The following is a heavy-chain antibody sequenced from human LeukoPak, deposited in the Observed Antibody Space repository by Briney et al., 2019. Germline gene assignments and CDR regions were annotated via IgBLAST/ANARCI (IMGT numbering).Heavy chain of an antibody. D-gene: IGHD2/OR15-2a*01. CDR1: GGSISSHY. Sequence: SETLSLTCTVSGGSISSHYWSWIRQPAGKGLEWIGRIYTGGSTNYNPSLGSRVTMSIDTSKNQFSLKLSSVTAADTAVYYCARDCTSFNCPLFDYWGQGTLVTVSS. V-gene: IGHV4-4*07. CDR2: IYTGGST. CDR3: ARDCTSFNCPLFDY. J-gene: IGHJ4*02.